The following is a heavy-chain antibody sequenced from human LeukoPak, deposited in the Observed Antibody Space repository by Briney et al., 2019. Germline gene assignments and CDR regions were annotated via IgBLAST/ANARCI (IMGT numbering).Heavy chain of an antibody. V-gene: IGHV3-30*18. J-gene: IGHJ3*02. D-gene: IGHD3-22*01. CDR2: ISYDGGNK. CDR3: AKVVTMIVVVHDAFDI. CDR1: GFTFSSYG. Sequence: GGSLRLSCAASGFTFSSYGMHWVRQAPGKGLEWVAVISYDGGNKYYADSVKGRFTISRDNSKNTLYLQMNSLRAEDTAVYYCAKVVTMIVVVHDAFDIWGQGTTVTVSS.